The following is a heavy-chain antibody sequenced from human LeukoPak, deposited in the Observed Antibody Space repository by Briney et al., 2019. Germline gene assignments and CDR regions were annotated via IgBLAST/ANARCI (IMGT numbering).Heavy chain of an antibody. D-gene: IGHD2-15*01. Sequence: SETLSLTCTVSGGSISSYYWSWIRQPPGKGLEWIGYIYYSGSTNYNPSLKSRVTISVDTSKNEFSLKLSSVTAADTAVYYCARVVCSGGSCYSDYWGQGTQVTVSS. V-gene: IGHV4-59*01. CDR1: GGSISSYY. CDR2: IYYSGST. J-gene: IGHJ4*02. CDR3: ARVVCSGGSCYSDY.